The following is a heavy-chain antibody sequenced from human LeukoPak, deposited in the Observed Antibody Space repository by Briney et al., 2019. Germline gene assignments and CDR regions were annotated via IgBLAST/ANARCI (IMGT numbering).Heavy chain of an antibody. Sequence: PSETLSLTCTVSGGSISSGSYCWGWIRQPPGKGLEWIGSIYYTGSTYYNPSLKSRVTISVDTSKNQFSLKLSSVTAADTAVYYCARTADSSSWILHDDWGQGTLVTVSS. D-gene: IGHD6-13*01. CDR1: GGSISSGSYC. CDR2: IYYTGST. J-gene: IGHJ4*02. V-gene: IGHV4-39*07. CDR3: ARTADSSSWILHDD.